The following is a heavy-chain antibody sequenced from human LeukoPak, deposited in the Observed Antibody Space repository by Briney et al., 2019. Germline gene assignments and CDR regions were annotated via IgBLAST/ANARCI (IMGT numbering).Heavy chain of an antibody. J-gene: IGHJ3*02. CDR1: GFTFSSYS. V-gene: IGHV3-21*01. Sequence: GGSLRLSCAASGFTFSSYSMNWVRQAPGKGLEWVSSISSSSSYIYCADSVKGRFTISRDNGKNSLYLQMNSLRAEDTAVYYCARSQTRVGAPTRAFDIWGQGTMVTVSS. D-gene: IGHD1-26*01. CDR2: ISSSSSYI. CDR3: ARSQTRVGAPTRAFDI.